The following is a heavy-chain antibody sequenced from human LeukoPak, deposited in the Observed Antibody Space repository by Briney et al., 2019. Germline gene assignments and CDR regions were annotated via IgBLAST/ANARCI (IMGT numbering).Heavy chain of an antibody. CDR3: AGYCSGGSCNAAGY. J-gene: IGHJ4*02. D-gene: IGHD2-15*01. CDR2: ISSGGSTI. Sequence: GGSLRLSCAASGFTFSDYYMIWIRQAPGKGLEWVSYISSGGSTIYYADSVKGRFTTSRDNARNSLYLQMNSLRAEDTAVYYCAGYCSGGSCNAAGYWGQGTLVTVSS. V-gene: IGHV3-11*01. CDR1: GFTFSDYY.